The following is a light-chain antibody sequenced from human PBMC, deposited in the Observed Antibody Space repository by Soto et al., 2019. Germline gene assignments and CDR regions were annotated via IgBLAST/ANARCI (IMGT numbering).Light chain of an antibody. Sequence: DIQMTQSPSSLSASVGDRVTITCRASQSISTYLNWYQQKPGKAPKLLIYAASSLQSGVPSRFSGSGSGTDFTLTISSLQPEDFATYYCQQRSSIPPTFGQGTKVEIK. V-gene: IGKV1-39*01. CDR3: QQRSSIPPT. J-gene: IGKJ1*01. CDR2: AAS. CDR1: QSISTY.